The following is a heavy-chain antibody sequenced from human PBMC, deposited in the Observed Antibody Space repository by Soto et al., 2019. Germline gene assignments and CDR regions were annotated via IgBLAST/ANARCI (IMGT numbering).Heavy chain of an antibody. CDR2: ISSNGGST. CDR1: GFTFSSYA. D-gene: IGHD6-13*01. V-gene: IGHV3-64D*06. J-gene: IGHJ6*02. Sequence: LRLSCSASGFTFSSYAMHWVRQAPVKGLEYVSAISSNGGSTYYADSVKGRFTISRDNSKNTLYLQMSSLRAEDTAVYYCVNGASYSSSWLGYYYYYGMDVWGQGTTVTVSS. CDR3: VNGASYSSSWLGYYYYYGMDV.